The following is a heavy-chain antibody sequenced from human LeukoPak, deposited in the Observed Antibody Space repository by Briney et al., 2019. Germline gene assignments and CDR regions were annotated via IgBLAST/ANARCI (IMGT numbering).Heavy chain of an antibody. Sequence: GGPLRLSCAASGFTFSSYAMHWVRQAPGKGLEWVAVISYDGSNKYYADSVKARFTISRDNSKNTLYLQMNSLRAEDTAVYYCASGGQTELYGMDVWGQGTTVTVSS. J-gene: IGHJ6*02. D-gene: IGHD1-26*01. V-gene: IGHV3-30-3*01. CDR1: GFTFSSYA. CDR3: ASGGQTELYGMDV. CDR2: ISYDGSNK.